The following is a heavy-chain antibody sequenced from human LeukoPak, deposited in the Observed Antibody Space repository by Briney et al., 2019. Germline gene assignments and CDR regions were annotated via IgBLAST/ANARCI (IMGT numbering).Heavy chain of an antibody. CDR1: GDSIGTYY. V-gene: IGHV4-59*01. CDR3: ARQGYKSGWYPTFDF. D-gene: IGHD6-19*01. CDR2: VYHAGIT. J-gene: IGHJ4*02. Sequence: SVTLSLTCTVSGDSIGTYYWSWIRRPPGKGLEWIGHVYHAGITDYNPSLQSRVTISVDPSRNQLSLKLNSVTAADTAVYYCARQGYKSGWYPTFDFWGPGTQVT.